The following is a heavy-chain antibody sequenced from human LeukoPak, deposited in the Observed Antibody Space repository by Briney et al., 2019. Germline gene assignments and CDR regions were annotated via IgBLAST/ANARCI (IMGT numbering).Heavy chain of an antibody. D-gene: IGHD2-2*01. CDR1: GGSISSSSYY. V-gene: IGHV4-39*01. Sequence: SETLSLTCTVSGGSISSSSYYWGWIRQPPGKGLEWIGSIYYSGSTYYNPSLKSRVTISVDTSKNQFSLKLSSVTAADTAVYYCARRGEDIVVVPAAPHYGMDVWGQGTTVTVPS. J-gene: IGHJ6*02. CDR3: ARRGEDIVVVPAAPHYGMDV. CDR2: IYYSGST.